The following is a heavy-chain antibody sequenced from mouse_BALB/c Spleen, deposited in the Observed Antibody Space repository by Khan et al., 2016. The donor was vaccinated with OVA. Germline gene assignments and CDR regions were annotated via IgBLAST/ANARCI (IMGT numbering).Heavy chain of an antibody. D-gene: IGHD1-1*01. V-gene: IGHV5-6*01. CDR2: VSTGGSYT. CDR3: TRLAYYYDSEGFAY. CDR1: GFTFSTYG. Sequence: EVQLVESGGDFVKPGGSLKLSCAASGFTFSTYGLSWVRQTPDRRLEWVATVSTGGSYTYYPDSVKGRFTISRDNAKNTLYLQMSSLKSEDTAMFYCTRLAYYYDSEGFAYWGQGTLVIVSA. J-gene: IGHJ3*01.